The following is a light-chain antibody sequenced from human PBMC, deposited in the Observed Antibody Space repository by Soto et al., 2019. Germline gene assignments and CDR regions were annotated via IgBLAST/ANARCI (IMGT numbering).Light chain of an antibody. Sequence: EIVMTQSPATLSVSPGERATLSCRANQSVSSNLAWYQQKPGQAPRLLIYAASTRATGIPARFSGSGSGTEFTLTINSLQSEYFAVYYCQQYSTWPPITFGQGTRLEIQ. CDR2: AAS. V-gene: IGKV3-15*01. CDR1: QSVSSN. CDR3: QQYSTWPPIT. J-gene: IGKJ5*01.